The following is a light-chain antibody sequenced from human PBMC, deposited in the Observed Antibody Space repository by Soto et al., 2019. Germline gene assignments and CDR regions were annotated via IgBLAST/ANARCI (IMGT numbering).Light chain of an antibody. CDR1: GRDVGDYNY. Sequence: QSALTQPPSASGSPRQSVTISSTGTGRDVGDYNYVSWYQQHPGKAPKLMIYEVSKRPSGVPDRFSGSKSGNTASLTVSGLQAEYEADYCCSSYTGSSYVFGPGTKLTVL. V-gene: IGLV2-8*01. CDR3: SSYTGSSYV. J-gene: IGLJ1*01. CDR2: EVS.